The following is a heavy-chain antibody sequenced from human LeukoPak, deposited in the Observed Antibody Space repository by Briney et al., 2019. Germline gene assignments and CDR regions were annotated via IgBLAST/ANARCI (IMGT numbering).Heavy chain of an antibody. CDR1: GGSISSSSYY. CDR3: ARAGYSYGNNYYYYYMDV. D-gene: IGHD5-18*01. Sequence: SETLSLTCTVSGGSISSSSYYWGWIRQPPGKGLDWIGSIYYSGSTYYNPSLKSRVTISVDTSKNQFSLKLSSVTAADTAVYYCARAGYSYGNNYYYYYMDVWGKGTTVTVSS. V-gene: IGHV4-39*07. J-gene: IGHJ6*03. CDR2: IYYSGST.